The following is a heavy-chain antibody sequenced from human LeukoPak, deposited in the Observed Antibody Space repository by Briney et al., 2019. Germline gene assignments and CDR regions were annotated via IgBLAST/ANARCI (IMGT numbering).Heavy chain of an antibody. CDR2: IWYDGRTK. J-gene: IGHJ4*02. Sequence: GGSQRLSCAASGFTFSNYGMHWVRQAPGKGLEWVALIWYDGRTKFHADSVKGRFTISRDNSKNTLYLQMDSLRDEDTAVYYCAREWGRIAVAGGPGYWGQGTRVTVSS. CDR3: AREWGRIAVAGGPGY. D-gene: IGHD6-19*01. CDR1: GFTFSNYG. V-gene: IGHV3-33*01.